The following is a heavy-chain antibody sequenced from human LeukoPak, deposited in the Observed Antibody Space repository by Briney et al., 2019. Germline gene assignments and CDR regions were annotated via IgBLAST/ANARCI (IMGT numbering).Heavy chain of an antibody. J-gene: IGHJ4*02. CDR3: AREPLYYYGSGSYFDY. CDR1: GGTFSSYT. Sequence: SVKVSCKASGGTFSSYTISWVRQAPGQGLEWMGRIIPILGIANYAQKFQGRVTITADKSTSTAYMELSSLRSEGTAVYYCAREPLYYYGSGSYFDYWGQGTLVTVSS. V-gene: IGHV1-69*04. D-gene: IGHD3-10*01. CDR2: IIPILGIA.